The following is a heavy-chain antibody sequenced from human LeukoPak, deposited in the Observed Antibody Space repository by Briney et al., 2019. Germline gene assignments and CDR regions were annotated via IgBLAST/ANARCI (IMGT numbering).Heavy chain of an antibody. J-gene: IGHJ4*02. CDR1: GGTFSSYA. D-gene: IGHD3-16*02. Sequence: SVKASCKASGGTFSSYAISWVRQAPGQGLEWMGGIIPIFGTANYAQKFQGRVTITTDESTSTAYMELSSLRSEDTAVYYCARCDYVWGSYRPWEYYFDYWGQGTLVTVSS. CDR2: IIPIFGTA. V-gene: IGHV1-69*05. CDR3: ARCDYVWGSYRPWEYYFDY.